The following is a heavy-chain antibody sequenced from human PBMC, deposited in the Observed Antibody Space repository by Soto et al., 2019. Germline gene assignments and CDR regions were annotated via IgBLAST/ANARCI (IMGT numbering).Heavy chain of an antibody. V-gene: IGHV3-30-3*01. D-gene: IGHD3-3*01. CDR2: ISYDGSNK. CDR3: ARDIMPEYYDVWSGYWYGMDV. CDR1: GFTFSSYA. Sequence: PGGSLRLSCAASGFTFSSYAMHWVRQAPGKGLEWVAVISYDGSNKYYADSVKGRFTISRDNSKNTLYLQMNSLRAEDTAVYYCARDIMPEYYDVWSGYWYGMDVWGQGTTVTVSS. J-gene: IGHJ6*02.